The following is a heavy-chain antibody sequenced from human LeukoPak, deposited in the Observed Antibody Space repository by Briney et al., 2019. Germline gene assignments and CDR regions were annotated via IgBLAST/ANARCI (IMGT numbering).Heavy chain of an antibody. D-gene: IGHD5-18*01. V-gene: IGHV3-74*01. CDR3: ARASAMNDAEYFDL. CDR1: GFTFSSYW. Sequence: PGRSLRLSCAASGFTFSSYWMHWVRQAPGKGLVWVSRINSDGSSTSYADSVKGRFTISRDNAKNTLYLQMNSLRAEDTAVYYCARASAMNDAEYFDLWGRGTLVTVSS. J-gene: IGHJ2*01. CDR2: INSDGSST.